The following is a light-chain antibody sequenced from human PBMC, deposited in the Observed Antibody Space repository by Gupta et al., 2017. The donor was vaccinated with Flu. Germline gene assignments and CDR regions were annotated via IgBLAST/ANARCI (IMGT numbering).Light chain of an antibody. CDR1: QSVSSN. CDR2: GES. V-gene: IGKV3D-15*01. Sequence: IVMTQSPATLSVSPGERATLSCTASQSVSSNLAWYQQKPGQAPRLLIYGESTRATGIPARFSGSGSGTEFALTLSSLQSEDFAVYSCQQYNNWPLCSFGQGTKLEIK. J-gene: IGKJ2*04. CDR3: QQYNNWPLCS.